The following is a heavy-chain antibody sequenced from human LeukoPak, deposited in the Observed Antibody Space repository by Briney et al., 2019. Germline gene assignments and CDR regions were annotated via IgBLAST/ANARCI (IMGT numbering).Heavy chain of an antibody. J-gene: IGHJ4*02. CDR3: AKGPTDGDYEDY. CDR2: ISGSGGGT. Sequence: GGSLRLSCAASGFTFSSYAMSWVRQAPGKGLEWVSAISGSGGGTYYADSVKGRFTISRDNSKNTLYLQMNSLRAEDTAVYYCAKGPTDGDYEDYWGQGTLVTVSS. D-gene: IGHD4-17*01. CDR1: GFTFSSYA. V-gene: IGHV3-23*01.